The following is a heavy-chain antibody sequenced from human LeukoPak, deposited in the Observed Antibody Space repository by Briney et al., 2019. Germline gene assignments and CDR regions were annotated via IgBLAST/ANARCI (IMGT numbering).Heavy chain of an antibody. CDR3: ARDSAYYDFWSGYYRRNGMDV. Sequence: SETLSLTCTVSGGSISSYYWSWIRQPPGKGLEWIGYIYYSGSTNYDPSLKSRVTISVDTSKNQFSLKLSSVTAADTAVYYCARDSAYYDFWSGYYRRNGMDVWGQGTTVTVSS. J-gene: IGHJ6*02. D-gene: IGHD3-3*01. CDR1: GGSISSYY. V-gene: IGHV4-59*01. CDR2: IYYSGST.